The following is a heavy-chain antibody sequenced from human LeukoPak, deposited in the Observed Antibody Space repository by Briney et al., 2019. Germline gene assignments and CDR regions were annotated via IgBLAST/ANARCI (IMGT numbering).Heavy chain of an antibody. Sequence: GWSLRLSCAASGFTFSSYSMNWVRQAPGKGLEWVSYISSSSSTIYYADSVKGRFTISRDNAKNSLYLQMNSLRAEDTAVYYCARRREMAKRSLDYWGQGTLVIVSS. CDR3: ARRREMAKRSLDY. CDR1: GFTFSSYS. CDR2: ISSSSSTI. V-gene: IGHV3-48*01. J-gene: IGHJ4*02. D-gene: IGHD5-24*01.